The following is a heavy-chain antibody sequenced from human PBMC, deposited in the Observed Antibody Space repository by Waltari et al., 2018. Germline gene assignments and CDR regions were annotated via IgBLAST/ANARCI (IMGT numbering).Heavy chain of an antibody. CDR1: GYTFKNWW. D-gene: IGHD3-22*01. V-gene: IGHV5-51*01. CDR3: ARHYYYDNSGFPDS. Sequence: VQLVPSGAEVRKAGESLKISCQVSGYTFKNWWIGWVRQMPGKGLAWMGIMYPGDSDARDSPSCEGQVTMSGDESTNTAYLQWSSLKASDSAMYYCARHYYYDNSGFPDSWGQGTLVTVAS. J-gene: IGHJ4*02. CDR2: MYPGDSDA.